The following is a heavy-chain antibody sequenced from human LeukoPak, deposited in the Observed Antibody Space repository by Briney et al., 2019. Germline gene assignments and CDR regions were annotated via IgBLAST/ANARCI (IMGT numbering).Heavy chain of an antibody. J-gene: IGHJ6*03. CDR3: ARVGDDPVRGYYYYYYMDV. CDR1: GGTFSSYA. Sequence: GASVKVSCKASGGTFSSYAISWVRQAPGQGLEWMGGIIPIFGTANYAQKFQGRVTITADESTSTAYTELSSLRSEDTAVYYCARVGDDPVRGYYYYYYMDVWGKGTTVTISS. CDR2: IIPIFGTA. V-gene: IGHV1-69*13. D-gene: IGHD3-16*01.